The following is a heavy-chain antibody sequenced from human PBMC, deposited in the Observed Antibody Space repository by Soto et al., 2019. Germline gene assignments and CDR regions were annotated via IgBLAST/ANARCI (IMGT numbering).Heavy chain of an antibody. D-gene: IGHD3-3*01. V-gene: IGHV1-69*06. CDR3: ARDFTIFGVVIYYYGMDV. Sequence: VSSVKVSCKASGGTFSSYAISWVRQAPGQGLEWMGGIIPIFGTANYAQKFQGRVTITADKSTSTAYMELSSLRSEDTAVFYCARDFTIFGVVIYYYGMDVWGQGTTVTVSS. J-gene: IGHJ6*02. CDR2: IIPIFGTA. CDR1: GGTFSSYA.